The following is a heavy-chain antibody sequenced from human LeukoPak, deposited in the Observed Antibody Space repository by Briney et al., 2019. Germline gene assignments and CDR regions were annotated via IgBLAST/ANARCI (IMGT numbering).Heavy chain of an antibody. V-gene: IGHV3-7*01. CDR1: VFTFSSCW. CDR3: ARADGVGVVTPYFQH. J-gene: IGHJ1*01. D-gene: IGHD4-23*01. CDR2: IKQDGSEK. Sequence: GGPLRLSCAASVFTFSSCWMSWVRQAPGKGLKWVANIKQDGSEKHYVDSVKGRFTISRDSAKNSLYLQMNSLRAEDTAVYYCARADGVGVVTPYFQHWGQGTLVTFSS.